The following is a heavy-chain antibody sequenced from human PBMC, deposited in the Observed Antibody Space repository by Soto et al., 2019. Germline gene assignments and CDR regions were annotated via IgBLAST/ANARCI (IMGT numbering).Heavy chain of an antibody. CDR2: ISGSADST. V-gene: IGHV3-23*01. CDR1: GLTFRNYA. CDR3: AKDGGGVNCCCCGMDV. Sequence: EVQLLESGGGLVQPGGSLRLSCAASGLTFRNYAMSWVRQAPGKGLEWVSGISGSADSTFSADSVKGRFTISRDNSKNTLYLLMSSLRAEDTAVYYWAKDGGGVNCCCCGMDVWGQGTTVTVSS. J-gene: IGHJ6*02. D-gene: IGHD2-8*02.